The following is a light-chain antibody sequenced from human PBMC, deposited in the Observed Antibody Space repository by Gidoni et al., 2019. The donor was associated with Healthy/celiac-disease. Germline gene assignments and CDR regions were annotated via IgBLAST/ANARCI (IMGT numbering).Light chain of an antibody. J-gene: IGKJ1*01. Sequence: EIVLTQSPATLSVSPGESATLSCRASQSVSSNLAGYQQKPGQAPRLRIYGAATRATGIPARFSGSGAGTDFTLTISSLQSEDFAVYYCQQYNNWPRTFGQXTKVEIK. V-gene: IGKV3-15*01. CDR3: QQYNNWPRT. CDR1: QSVSSN. CDR2: GAA.